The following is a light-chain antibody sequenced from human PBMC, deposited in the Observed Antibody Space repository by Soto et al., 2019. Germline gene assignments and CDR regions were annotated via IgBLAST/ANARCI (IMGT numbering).Light chain of an antibody. CDR3: GTGDSKTLV. CDR2: LEGSGSY. V-gene: IGLV4-60*01. Sequence: QSVLTQSSSASASLGYSVKLTCTLSSGHISYIIAGHQQQQGKAPRHLMNLEGSGSYSTGSVVHDRFSGSSSGADPYLTTALLHLEEEAYYCCGTGDSKTLVFGGGTKLTVL. CDR1: SGHISYI. J-gene: IGLJ3*02.